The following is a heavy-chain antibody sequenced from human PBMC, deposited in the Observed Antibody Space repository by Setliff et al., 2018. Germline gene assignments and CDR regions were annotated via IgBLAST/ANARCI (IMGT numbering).Heavy chain of an antibody. CDR2: IYIGGSA. CDR1: GGSISSYY. CDR3: ASEQWLDPPGYYYMDV. Sequence: SETLSLTCTVSGGSISSYYWSWIRQPAGKGLEWIGHIYIGGSANYNPSLKSRVTMSLDTSKNQFSLKLNSVTAADTAVYYCASEQWLDPPGYYYMDVWAKGPTVTVSS. J-gene: IGHJ6*03. V-gene: IGHV4-4*07. D-gene: IGHD6-19*01.